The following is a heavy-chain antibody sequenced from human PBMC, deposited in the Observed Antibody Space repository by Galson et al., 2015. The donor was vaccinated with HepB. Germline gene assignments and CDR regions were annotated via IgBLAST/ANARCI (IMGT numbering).Heavy chain of an antibody. CDR3: ARHRYEDIVVVQTTKGGFDY. D-gene: IGHD2-2*01. CDR1: GSSFPSYW. J-gene: IGHJ4*02. Sequence: QSGAEVTKPGESLRISCTGSGSSFPSYWISWVRQMPGKGLEWMGRIDPSDSYTNYSPSFQGHVTISAVKSISTAYLQWSSLKASDTAMYYCARHRYEDIVVVQTTKGGFDYWGQGTLVTVSS. V-gene: IGHV5-10-1*01. CDR2: IDPSDSYT.